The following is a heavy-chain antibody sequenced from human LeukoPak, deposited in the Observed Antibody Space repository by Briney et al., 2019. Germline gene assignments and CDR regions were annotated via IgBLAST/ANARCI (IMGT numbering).Heavy chain of an antibody. CDR2: IDWDDDK. D-gene: IGHD3-22*01. V-gene: IGHV2-70*11. CDR3: ARMYYYDSSGYYYNFDY. Sequence: ESGPALVKPTQTLTLTCTFSGFSLSTSGMCVSWIRQPPGKALEWLARIDWDDDKYYSTSLKTRLTISKDTSKNQVVLTMTNMDPVDTATYYCARMYYYDSSGYYYNFDYWGQGTLVTVSS. J-gene: IGHJ4*02. CDR1: GFSLSTSGMC.